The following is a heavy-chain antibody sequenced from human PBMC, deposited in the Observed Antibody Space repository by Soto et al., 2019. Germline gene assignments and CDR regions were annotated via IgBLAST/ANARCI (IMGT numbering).Heavy chain of an antibody. V-gene: IGHV4-59*01. J-gene: IGHJ1*01. CDR1: GGSISSYY. D-gene: IGHD4-17*01. CDR2: IYYSGST. CDR3: ARNSPGDYGPGDDAEYFQH. Sequence: PSETLSLTCTVSGGSISSYYWSWIRQPPGKGLEWIGYIYYSGSTNYNPSLKSRVTISVDTSKNQFSLKLSSVTAADTAVYYCARNSPGDYGPGDDAEYFQHWGQGTLVTFSS.